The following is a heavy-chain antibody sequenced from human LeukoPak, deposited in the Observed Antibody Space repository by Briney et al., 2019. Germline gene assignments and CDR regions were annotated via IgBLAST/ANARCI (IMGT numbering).Heavy chain of an antibody. CDR1: GFTFSSYS. D-gene: IGHD3-3*01. CDR2: ISRGSSTI. CDR3: ARSGYYDFWSGPEFDY. J-gene: IGHJ4*02. V-gene: IGHV3-48*04. Sequence: GGSLRLSCAASGFTFSSYSMNWVRQAPGKGLEWVSCISRGSSTIYYADSVKGRFTVSRDNAKNSLYLQMNSLRAEDTAVYYCARSGYYDFWSGPEFDYWGQGTLVTVSS.